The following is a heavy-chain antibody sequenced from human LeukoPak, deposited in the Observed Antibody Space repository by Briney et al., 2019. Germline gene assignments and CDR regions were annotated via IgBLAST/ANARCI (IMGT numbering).Heavy chain of an antibody. CDR1: GLTVSSNC. CDR3: ASGSGSWSFDY. D-gene: IGHD3-10*01. J-gene: IGHJ4*02. CDR2: ISYDGSNK. Sequence: GGSLRLSCAASGLTVSSNCMSWVRQAPGKGLEWVAVISYDGSNKYYADSVKGRFTISRDNSRNTLYLQMNSLRAEDTAVYYCASGSGSWSFDYWGQGTLVTVSS. V-gene: IGHV3-30*03.